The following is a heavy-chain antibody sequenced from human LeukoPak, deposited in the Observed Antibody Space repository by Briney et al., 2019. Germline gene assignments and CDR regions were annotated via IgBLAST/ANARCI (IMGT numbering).Heavy chain of an antibody. CDR2: IRYDGRNK. CDR1: GLTFSNYG. Sequence: GGSLRLSCAAAGLTFSNYGMHWVRQAPGKGLQWVAYIRYDGRNKYSADSVKGRFTISRDNAKNSLYLQMNCLRVEDTAVFYCARKPITGSHSGAFDIWGPRDNGHRLF. V-gene: IGHV3-30*02. CDR3: ARKPITGSHSGAFDI. J-gene: IGHJ3*02. D-gene: IGHD1-26*01.